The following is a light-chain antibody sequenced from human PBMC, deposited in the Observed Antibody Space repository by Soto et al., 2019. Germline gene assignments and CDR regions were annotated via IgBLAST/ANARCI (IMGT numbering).Light chain of an antibody. V-gene: IGLV2-14*01. Sequence: QSVLTQPASVSGSPGQSITISCTGTSSDVGGYNYVSWYQQHPGKAPKLMIYDVSNRPSGVSNRFSGSKSGNTASLTISGLQAEDEVVYYCSSYTSSSTSYVFGTGTKVTVL. CDR1: SSDVGGYNY. CDR3: SSYTSSSTSYV. J-gene: IGLJ1*01. CDR2: DVS.